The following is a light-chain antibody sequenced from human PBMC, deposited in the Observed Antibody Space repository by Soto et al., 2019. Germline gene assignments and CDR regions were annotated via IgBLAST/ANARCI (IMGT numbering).Light chain of an antibody. CDR2: AAS. V-gene: IGKV1-6*01. Sequence: ALQMTQSPSSLSASVGDRVTITCRASQGIRNDLGWYQQKPGKAPKLLIYAASSLQSGVPSRFSCSESGTDFTLTISSLQPEDFATYYCLQDYNYPYTFGQGTKLEIK. CDR3: LQDYNYPYT. J-gene: IGKJ2*01. CDR1: QGIRND.